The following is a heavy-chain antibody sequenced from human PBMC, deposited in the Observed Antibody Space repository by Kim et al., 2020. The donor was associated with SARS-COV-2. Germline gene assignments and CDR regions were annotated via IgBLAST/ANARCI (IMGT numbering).Heavy chain of an antibody. J-gene: IGHJ6*02. CDR1: GFTFSSYG. CDR2: IWYDGSNK. Sequence: GGSLRLSCAASGFTFSSYGMHWVRQAPGKGLEWVAVIWYDGSNKYYADSVKGRFTISRDNSKNTLYLQMNSLRAEDTAVYYCARDLQLLYGDVWGQGTTVTVSS. CDR3: ARDLQLLYGDV. V-gene: IGHV3-33*01. D-gene: IGHD2-2*02.